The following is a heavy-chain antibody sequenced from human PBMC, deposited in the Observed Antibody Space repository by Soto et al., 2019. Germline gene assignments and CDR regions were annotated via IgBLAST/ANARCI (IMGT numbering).Heavy chain of an antibody. CDR1: GYSVTNYF. J-gene: IGHJ4*02. CDR3: ARDPGYCTNGVCPIFDF. D-gene: IGHD2-8*01. V-gene: IGHV4-59*02. CDR2: MYHGGRT. Sequence: XETLCLTCTVSGYSVTNYFWSWMRQPPGKGLEWIGHMYHGGRTNYSPSPKSRVTMSLDSSKNQFSLNLSSVTAADTAVYFCARDPGYCTNGVCPIFDFWGQGVLVTVSS.